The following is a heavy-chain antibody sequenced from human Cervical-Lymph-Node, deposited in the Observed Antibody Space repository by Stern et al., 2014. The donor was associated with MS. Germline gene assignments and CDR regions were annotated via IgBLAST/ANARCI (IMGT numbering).Heavy chain of an antibody. J-gene: IGHJ4*02. CDR2: IIPIFDTA. D-gene: IGHD3-3*01. V-gene: IGHV1-69*01. CDR3: ARGSAYYDFWTAFYGHLEF. Sequence: VQLVESGAEVKKPGSSVKVSCKTSGGTFSNYAFNWVRQAPGQGLEWMGGIIPIFDTANYAQNFQGRVTITADDSTNTTYIDLNSLKSEDTAVYYCARGSAYYDFWTAFYGHLEFWGRGTLVTVSS. CDR1: GGTFSNYA.